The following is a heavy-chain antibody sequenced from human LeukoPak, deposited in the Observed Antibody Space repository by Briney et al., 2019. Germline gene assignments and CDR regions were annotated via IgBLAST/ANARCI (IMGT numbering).Heavy chain of an antibody. D-gene: IGHD3-10*01. CDR1: GLTFSSHW. Sequence: QTGGSLRLSCAASGLTFSSHWMHWVRQAPGKGLVWVSRITNDGSSTTYADSVKGRFTISRDNSKNTLYLQMNSLRAEDTAVYYCASQGGLLWFGELSGGMDVWGQGTTVTVSS. V-gene: IGHV3-74*01. J-gene: IGHJ6*02. CDR2: ITNDGSST. CDR3: ASQGGLLWFGELSGGMDV.